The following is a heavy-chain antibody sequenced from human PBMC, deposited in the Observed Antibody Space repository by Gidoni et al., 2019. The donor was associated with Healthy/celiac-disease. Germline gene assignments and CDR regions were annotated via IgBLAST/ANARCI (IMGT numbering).Heavy chain of an antibody. J-gene: IGHJ4*02. CDR2: INPNSGGT. CDR3: ARFSRDGYNFN. V-gene: IGHV1-2*02. Sequence: QVLLVQAGEAVKKPGPSVTVSCTASGYTFTGYYMHWVRQAPGQGIAWMGWINPNSGGTNYAQKLQGRVTMTRDTSSSTAYMELSRLRSDDTAVYYCARFSRDGYNFNWGQGTLVTVSS. CDR1: GYTFTGYY. D-gene: IGHD5-12*01.